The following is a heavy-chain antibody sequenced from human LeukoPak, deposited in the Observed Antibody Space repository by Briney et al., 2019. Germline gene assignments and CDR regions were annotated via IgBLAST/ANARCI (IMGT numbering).Heavy chain of an antibody. CDR3: GILPGSGH. Sequence: GGSLRLSCAASGFTVSHNYMTWARQAPGKGLEWVSIIYSGGSTYYADSVKGRFTISRDNSKNTLYLQMNSLRAEDTAVYYCGILPGSGHWGQGTLVTVSS. J-gene: IGHJ1*01. CDR1: GFTVSHNY. D-gene: IGHD2-15*01. V-gene: IGHV3-53*01. CDR2: IYSGGST.